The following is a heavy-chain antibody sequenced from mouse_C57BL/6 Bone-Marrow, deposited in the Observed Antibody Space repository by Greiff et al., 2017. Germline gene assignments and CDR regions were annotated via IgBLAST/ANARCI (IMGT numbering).Heavy chain of an antibody. CDR1: GYSITSGYY. D-gene: IGHD1-1*01. V-gene: IGHV3-6*01. CDR2: ISYDGSN. CDR3: ARGLGSSPFDY. J-gene: IGHJ2*01. Sequence: EVHLVESGPGLVKPSQSLSLTCSVTGYSITSGYYWNWIRQFPGNKLEWMGYISYDGSNNYNPSLKNRISITRDTSKNQFFLKLNSVTTEDTATYYCARGLGSSPFDYWGQGTTLTVSS.